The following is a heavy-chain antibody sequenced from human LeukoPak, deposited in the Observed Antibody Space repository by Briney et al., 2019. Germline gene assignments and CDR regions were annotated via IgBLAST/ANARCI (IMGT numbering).Heavy chain of an antibody. CDR2: ISWNSDSI. J-gene: IGHJ2*01. D-gene: IGHD3-10*01. V-gene: IGHV3-9*01. CDR3: AKDFYYAPWYFDL. CDR1: GFSYEEFA. Sequence: GRSLRLSRAASGFSYEEFAMRCVRPAPGKGLVWGSSISWNSDSIGYADSVKGRFTISRDNAKNPLYLQMNGLRAEDTAFYCCAKDFYYAPWYFDLWGRGTRVTVSS.